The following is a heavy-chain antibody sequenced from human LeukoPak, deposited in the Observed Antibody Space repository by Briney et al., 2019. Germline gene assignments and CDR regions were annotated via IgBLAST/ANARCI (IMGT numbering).Heavy chain of an antibody. CDR1: GFTFSSYA. J-gene: IGHJ4*02. V-gene: IGHV3-64*01. CDR2: ISSNGGST. Sequence: GGSLRLSCAASGFTFSSYAMHWVRQAPGKGLEYVSAISSNGGSTYYANSVKGRFTISRDNSKNTLYLQMGSLRAEDTAVYYCAKRYSSSPKGNSVDYWGQGTLVTVSS. D-gene: IGHD6-6*01. CDR3: AKRYSSSPKGNSVDY.